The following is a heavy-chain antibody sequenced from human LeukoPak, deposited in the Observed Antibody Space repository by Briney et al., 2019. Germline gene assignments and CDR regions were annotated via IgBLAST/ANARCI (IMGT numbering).Heavy chain of an antibody. D-gene: IGHD2-2*01. V-gene: IGHV3-23*01. CDR1: GFTFSTYA. CDR3: AKDHRTSTWPFDY. Sequence: GGSLRLSCAASGFTFSTYAMSWVRQAPGKGLEWVSSISGSGGSTFYADSVKGRFTISRDDSKNTLYLQMNSLRAEDTAIYYCAKDHRTSTWPFDYWGQGTLVTVSS. CDR2: ISGSGGST. J-gene: IGHJ4*02.